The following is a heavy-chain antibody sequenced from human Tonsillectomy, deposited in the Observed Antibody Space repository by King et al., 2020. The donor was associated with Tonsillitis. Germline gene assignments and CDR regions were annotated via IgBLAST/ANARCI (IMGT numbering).Heavy chain of an antibody. CDR1: GFTFSSYG. CDR3: ARGNYEFWSGDYYYMDV. D-gene: IGHD3-3*01. CDR2: ITSSSSYI. V-gene: IGHV3-21*01. J-gene: IGHJ6*03. Sequence: VQLVESGGGLVKPGGSLRLSCAASGFTFSSYGMNWVRQAPGTGLEWVSSITSSSSYIYYADSVKGRFTISRDNAKKSVYLQMNSLRAEDTAVYYCARGNYEFWSGDYYYMDVWGKGTTVTVSS.